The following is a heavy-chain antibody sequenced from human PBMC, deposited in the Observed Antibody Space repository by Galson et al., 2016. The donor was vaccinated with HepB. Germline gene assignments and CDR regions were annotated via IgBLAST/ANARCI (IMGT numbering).Heavy chain of an antibody. V-gene: IGHV1-69*13. CDR1: GGTFSSSV. CDR3: ARACSGSRCYSGDY. CDR2: IIPTFGTG. J-gene: IGHJ4*02. Sequence: SVKVSCKASGGTFSSSVITRVRQAPGQGLEWMGGIIPTFGTGNYAQKFQGRVTITADESTTTAYMELNSLRSEDTAVYYCARACSGSRCYSGDYWGQGTLVTVSS. D-gene: IGHD2-15*01.